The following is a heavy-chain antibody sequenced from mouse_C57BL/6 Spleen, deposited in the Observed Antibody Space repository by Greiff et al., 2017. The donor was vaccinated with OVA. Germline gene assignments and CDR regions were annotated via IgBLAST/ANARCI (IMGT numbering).Heavy chain of an antibody. Sequence: VQRVESGAELVKPGASVKISCKASGYAFSSYWMNWVKQRPGKGLEWIGQIYPGDGDTNYNGKFKGKATLTADKSSSTAYMQLSSLTSEDSAVYFCARRGDGYFFDYWGQGTTLTVSS. CDR3: ARRGDGYFFDY. D-gene: IGHD2-3*01. V-gene: IGHV1-80*01. CDR2: IYPGDGDT. J-gene: IGHJ2*01. CDR1: GYAFSSYW.